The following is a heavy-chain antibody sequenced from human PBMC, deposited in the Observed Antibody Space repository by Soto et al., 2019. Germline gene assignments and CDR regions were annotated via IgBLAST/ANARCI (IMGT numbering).Heavy chain of an antibody. CDR3: ARSRGGTTVAGLDY. D-gene: IGHD6-19*01. CDR1: GGSFSGYY. CDR2: INHSGST. Sequence: PSETLSLTCAVYGGSFSGYYWSWIRQPPGKGLEWIGEINHSGSTNYNPSLKSRVTISVDTSKNQFSLKLSSVTAADTAVYYCARSRGGTTVAGLDYWGQGTLVTVSS. J-gene: IGHJ4*02. V-gene: IGHV4-34*01.